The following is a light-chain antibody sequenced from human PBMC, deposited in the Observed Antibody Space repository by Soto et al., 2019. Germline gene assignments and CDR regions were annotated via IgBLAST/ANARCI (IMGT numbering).Light chain of an antibody. Sequence: QSVLTQTPSASGTPGQRVTISCSGSSSNIGTNYEYWYQQLPGTAPKLLIYSNDQRPSGVPDRFSGSKSGTSASLAISGLRSEDEADYYCAAWDDSLSGPVFGGGTKLTVL. CDR2: SND. J-gene: IGLJ3*02. CDR1: SSNIGTNY. V-gene: IGLV1-47*02. CDR3: AAWDDSLSGPV.